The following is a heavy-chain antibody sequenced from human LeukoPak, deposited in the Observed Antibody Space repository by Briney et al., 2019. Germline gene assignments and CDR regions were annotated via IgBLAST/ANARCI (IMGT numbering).Heavy chain of an antibody. CDR2: IYYSGIT. CDR3: ARRGDP. V-gene: IGHV4-39*01. CDR1: GGSISSGSYY. D-gene: IGHD3-16*01. J-gene: IGHJ5*02. Sequence: SETLSLTCTVSGGSISSGSYYWGWIRQPPGKGLEWIGSIYYSGITHYKPSLKSRVTISADTSKNQFSLKLSSVTAADTVVYYCARRGDPWGQGTLVTVSS.